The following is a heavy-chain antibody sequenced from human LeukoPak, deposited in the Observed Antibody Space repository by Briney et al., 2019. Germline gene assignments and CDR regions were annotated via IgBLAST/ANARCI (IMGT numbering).Heavy chain of an antibody. J-gene: IGHJ4*02. D-gene: IGHD1-26*01. V-gene: IGHV3-74*01. CDR1: GFTFSSYW. CDR3: VSPPIVGAPTYFDY. Sequence: SGGSLRLSCAASGFTFSSYWMHWVRQAPGKGLVWVSRINSDGSSTSYADSVKGRFTISRDNAKNTLYLQMNSLRAEDTAVYYCVSPPIVGAPTYFDYWGQGTLVTVSS. CDR2: INSDGSST.